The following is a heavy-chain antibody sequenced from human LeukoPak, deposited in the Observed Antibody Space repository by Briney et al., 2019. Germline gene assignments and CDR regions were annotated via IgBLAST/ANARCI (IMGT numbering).Heavy chain of an antibody. CDR1: GASITTTSFS. V-gene: IGHV4-39*01. D-gene: IGHD1-26*01. Sequence: SETLSLTCVVSGASITTTSFSWAWIRQPPGQDLEWIATISSSDEKYYNPSLMSRVTISLDMSKNRFSLEVTSVTAADTGLFYCAKFKSGTGFDYWGQGILVIVSS. CDR3: AKFKSGTGFDY. CDR2: ISSSDEK. J-gene: IGHJ4*02.